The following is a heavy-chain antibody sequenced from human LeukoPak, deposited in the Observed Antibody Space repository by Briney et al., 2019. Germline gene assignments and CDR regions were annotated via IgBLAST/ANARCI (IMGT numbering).Heavy chain of an antibody. Sequence: SVKVSCKASGFTFTSSAMQWVRQARGQRPEWIGWIVVGSGNTNYAQKFQERVTITRDMSTSTAYMELSSLRSEDTAVYYCAADRYYYDSSGYYRAFDIWGQGTMVTVSS. V-gene: IGHV1-58*02. J-gene: IGHJ3*02. CDR1: GFTFTSSA. CDR3: AADRYYYDSSGYYRAFDI. CDR2: IVVGSGNT. D-gene: IGHD3-22*01.